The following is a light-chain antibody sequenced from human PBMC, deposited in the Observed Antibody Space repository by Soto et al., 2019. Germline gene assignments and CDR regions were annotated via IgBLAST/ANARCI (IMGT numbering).Light chain of an antibody. CDR1: QSVSSSY. CDR3: QQYGSSPPIT. CDR2: VAS. Sequence: EIVLTQSTGTLSLSPGERATLSCRASQSVSSSYLAWYQQKPGQAPRLLIYVASSRATGIPDRFSGSGSGTDFTLTISRMEPEDFAVYYCQQYGSSPPITFGPGTKVDIK. J-gene: IGKJ3*01. V-gene: IGKV3-20*01.